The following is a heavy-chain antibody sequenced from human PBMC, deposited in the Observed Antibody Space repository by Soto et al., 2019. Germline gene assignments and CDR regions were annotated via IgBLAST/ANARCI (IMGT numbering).Heavy chain of an antibody. V-gene: IGHV3-49*03. CDR3: AKDLFSMVRGASYYYYGMDV. D-gene: IGHD3-10*01. CDR2: IRSKPYDGTT. CDR1: GFTFGDYA. J-gene: IGHJ6*02. Sequence: GGSLRLSCTASGFTFGDYAMSWFRQAPGKGLEWVGFIRSKPYDGTTEYAASAKGRFTISRDDSKSIAYLQMNSLKTEDTAVYYCAKDLFSMVRGASYYYYGMDVWGQGTTVTVSS.